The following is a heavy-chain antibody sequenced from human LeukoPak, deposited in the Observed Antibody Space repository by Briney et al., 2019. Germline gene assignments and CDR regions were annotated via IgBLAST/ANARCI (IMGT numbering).Heavy chain of an antibody. CDR1: GFTFSSYG. CDR3: AAWSPPVHSGYDLDD. D-gene: IGHD5-12*01. Sequence: PGRSLRLSCAASGFTFSSYGMHWVRQAPGKGLEWVAVISYDGSNKYYADSVKGRFTISRDNSKNTLYLQMNSLRAEDTAVYYCAAWSPPVHSGYDLDDWGQGTLVTVSS. V-gene: IGHV3-30*03. J-gene: IGHJ4*02. CDR2: ISYDGSNK.